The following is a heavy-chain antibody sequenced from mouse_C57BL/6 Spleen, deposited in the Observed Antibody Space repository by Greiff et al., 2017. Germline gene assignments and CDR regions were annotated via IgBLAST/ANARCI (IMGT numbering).Heavy chain of an antibody. CDR1: GFSLTSYG. Sequence: QVQLKESGPGLVQPSQSLSITCTVSGFSLTSYGVHWVRQSPGKGLEWLGVIWRGGSTDYNAAFMSRLSITKDNSKSQVFFKMNSLQADDTAIYDCAKNYDDDRWYFDVWGTGTTVTVSS. CDR2: IWRGGST. CDR3: AKNYDDDRWYFDV. D-gene: IGHD2-4*01. V-gene: IGHV2-5*01. J-gene: IGHJ1*03.